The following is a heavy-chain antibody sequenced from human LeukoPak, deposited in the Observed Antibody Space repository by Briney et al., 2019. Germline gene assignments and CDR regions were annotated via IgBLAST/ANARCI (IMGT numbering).Heavy chain of an antibody. CDR1: GYTFTGYY. Sequence: ASVKVSCKASGYTFTGYYMHWVRQAPGQGLEWVGWINPNSGGTNYAQKFQGRVTMTRDTSISTAYMELSRLRSDDTAVYYCARDWSCSGGSCRDYWGQGTLVTVSS. CDR2: INPNSGGT. D-gene: IGHD2-15*01. J-gene: IGHJ4*02. CDR3: ARDWSCSGGSCRDY. V-gene: IGHV1-2*02.